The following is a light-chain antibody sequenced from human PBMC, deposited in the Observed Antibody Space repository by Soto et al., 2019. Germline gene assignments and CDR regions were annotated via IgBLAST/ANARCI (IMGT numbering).Light chain of an antibody. V-gene: IGKV1-9*01. CDR2: TAS. J-gene: IGKJ4*01. CDR3: QQVRTYPLT. CDR1: QDIGSY. Sequence: IQLTQSPSSLSASVGDRVTIACRASQDIGSYLAWYQQKPGKAPKVLIYTASTLQSGVPSRSSGSGSGTIFSLTFSSLQPEDFPIYYCQQVRTYPLTFGGGTRV.